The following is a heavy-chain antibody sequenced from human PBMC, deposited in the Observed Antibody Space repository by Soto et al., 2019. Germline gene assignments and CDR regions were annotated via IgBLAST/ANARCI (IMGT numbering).Heavy chain of an antibody. CDR1: GGSISSGDYY. D-gene: IGHD2-2*01. V-gene: IGHV4-30-4*01. CDR2: IYYSGST. J-gene: IGHJ4*02. Sequence: QVQLQESGPGLVKPSQTLSLTCTVSGGSISSGDYYWSWIRQPPGKGLEWIGYIYYSGSTYYNPSLKSRVTISVDTSKNQFSLKLSSVTAADTAVYYCARVNIVVVPAARGESFPTVGEIDYWGQGTLVTVSS. CDR3: ARVNIVVVPAARGESFPTVGEIDY.